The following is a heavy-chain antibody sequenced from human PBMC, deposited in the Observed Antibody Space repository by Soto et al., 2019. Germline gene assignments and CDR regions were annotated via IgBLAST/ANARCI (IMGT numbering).Heavy chain of an antibody. CDR3: ARFGGSSGPTRAPKNDALDI. V-gene: IGHV3-74*03. CDR1: GFTFNNYW. Sequence: EVQLVESGGDLVQPGGSLRLSCAASGFTFNNYWMHWVRQAPGKGLVWVSRIDSDGRDTKYADSVKGRFTISRDNAKNTLYLQMNSLRGDDAALYDCARFGGSSGPTRAPKNDALDIWGQGTVVTVSS. D-gene: IGHD6-6*01. CDR2: IDSDGRDT. J-gene: IGHJ3*02.